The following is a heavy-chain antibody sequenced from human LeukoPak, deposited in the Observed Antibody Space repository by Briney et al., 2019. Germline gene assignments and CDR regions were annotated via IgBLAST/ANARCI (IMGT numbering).Heavy chain of an antibody. J-gene: IGHJ4*02. CDR2: IYYTGST. V-gene: IGHV4-59*08. Sequence: SETLSLTCSVSGGSISSLYWSWVRQPPGKGLEWIGYIYYTGSTNYNPSLRGRVTMFVDMSKNQFSLRLSSVTAADTAVYYCARHRAYSSSSPFDYWGQGTLVTVSS. CDR3: ARHRAYSSSSPFDY. D-gene: IGHD6-6*01. CDR1: GGSISSLY.